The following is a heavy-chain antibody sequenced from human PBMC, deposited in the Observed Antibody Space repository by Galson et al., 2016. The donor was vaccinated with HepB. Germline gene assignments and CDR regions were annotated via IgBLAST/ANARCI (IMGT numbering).Heavy chain of an antibody. CDR2: IYHGGST. V-gene: IGHV4-4*02. D-gene: IGHD5-18*01. Sequence: SLRLTCAVSGGSISSGHWWSWVRQSPGKGLEWIAYIYHGGSTKYNPSLKSRMTISADTSKKDFSLKLSSVTAADTAVYYCARQRYSYGAFDNWGPGTLVTVSS. CDR3: ARQRYSYGAFDN. J-gene: IGHJ4*02. CDR1: GGSISSGHW.